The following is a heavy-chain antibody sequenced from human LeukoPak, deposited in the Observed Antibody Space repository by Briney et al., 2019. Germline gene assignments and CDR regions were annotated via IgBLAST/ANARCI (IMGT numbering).Heavy chain of an antibody. CDR1: GYTFTDYY. V-gene: IGHV1-2*02. CDR3: ARANFLYCSSTTCLFDY. Sequence: ALVKVSCKASGYTFTDYYMHWVRQAPGQGFEWMGWINPNDGDTNYAQKFQGRVTMTRDTSISTAHMEVSRLRSDDTAVYYCARANFLYCSSTTCLFDYWGQGTLVTVSS. J-gene: IGHJ4*02. CDR2: INPNDGDT. D-gene: IGHD2-2*01.